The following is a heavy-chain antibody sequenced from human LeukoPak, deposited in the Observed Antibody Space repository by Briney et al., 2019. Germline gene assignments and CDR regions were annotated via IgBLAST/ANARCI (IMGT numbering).Heavy chain of an antibody. CDR3: ATAPRQYSSSWYPRKIDY. CDR1: GYTFTSYD. J-gene: IGHJ4*02. CDR2: MNPNSGNT. Sequence: GASVKVSCKASGYTFTSYDISWVRQATGQGLEWMGWMNPNSGNTGYAQKFQGRVTMTRNTSISTAYMELSSLRSEDTAVYYCATAPRQYSSSWYPRKIDYWGQGALVTVSS. D-gene: IGHD6-13*01. V-gene: IGHV1-8*01.